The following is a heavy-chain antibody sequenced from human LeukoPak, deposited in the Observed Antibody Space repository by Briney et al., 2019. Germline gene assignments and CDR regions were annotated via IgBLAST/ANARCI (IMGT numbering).Heavy chain of an antibody. CDR1: GYSFSNYW. D-gene: IGHD2-15*01. CDR2: IYPGDSDT. V-gene: IGHV5-51*01. CDR3: ARRTLVVVVAARGDWFDP. J-gene: IGHJ5*02. Sequence: GESLKISCKGSGYSFSNYWIGWVRQMPGKGLEWMGIIYPGDSDTRYSPSFQGQVTISADKSISTAYLQWSSLKASDTAMYYCARRTLVVVVAARGDWFDPWGQGTLVTVSS.